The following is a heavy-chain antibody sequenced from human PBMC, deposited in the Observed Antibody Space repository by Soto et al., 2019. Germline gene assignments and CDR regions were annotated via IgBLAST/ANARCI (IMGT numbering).Heavy chain of an antibody. CDR3: ARWWSGSRQGFDP. J-gene: IGHJ5*02. D-gene: IGHD3-3*01. Sequence: QVQLQESGPRLVEPSQTLSLTCTVSCGSISSGDYYWSWIRQHPGKGLEWIGYIYYSGSTYYNPSLRSRVTISVDTSKNQFSRKLSSGTAADTAVYYCARWWSGSRQGFDPWGQGTLVTVSS. CDR2: IYYSGST. V-gene: IGHV4-31*03. CDR1: CGSISSGDYY.